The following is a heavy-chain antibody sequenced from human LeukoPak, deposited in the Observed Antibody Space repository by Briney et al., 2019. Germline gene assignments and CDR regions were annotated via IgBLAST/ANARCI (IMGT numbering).Heavy chain of an antibody. CDR1: GYTFTSYG. Sequence: ASVKVSCKASGYTFTSYGISWVRQAPGQGLEWMGWISAYNGNTNYAQKLQGRVTMTTDTSTSTAYMELRSLRSDDTAVYYCAREGPPGYSYGFDAFDIWDQGTMVTVSS. D-gene: IGHD5-18*01. CDR3: AREGPPGYSYGFDAFDI. J-gene: IGHJ3*02. V-gene: IGHV1-18*01. CDR2: ISAYNGNT.